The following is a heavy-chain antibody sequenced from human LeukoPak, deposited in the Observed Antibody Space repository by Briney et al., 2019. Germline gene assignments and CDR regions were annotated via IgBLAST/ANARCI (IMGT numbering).Heavy chain of an antibody. Sequence: GGSLRLSCVRSGFTFSSYAMSGVRQAPGKGLEWVSAISGSGGSTYYADSVKGRFTISRDNSKNTLYLQMNSLRAEDTPVYYCEKSNLQPYNWFDGWGQGTLVSAS. J-gene: IGHJ5*02. CDR2: ISGSGGST. CDR1: GFTFSSYA. CDR3: EKSNLQPYNWFDG. D-gene: IGHD4-11*01. V-gene: IGHV3-23*01.